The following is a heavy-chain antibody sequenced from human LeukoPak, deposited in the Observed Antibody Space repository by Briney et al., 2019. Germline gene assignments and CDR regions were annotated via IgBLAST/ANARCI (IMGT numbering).Heavy chain of an antibody. D-gene: IGHD1-26*01. V-gene: IGHV3-7*01. CDR3: AKDEVGGHFEY. J-gene: IGHJ4*02. CDR2: IKEDGREK. CDR1: GFTFSNYW. Sequence: PGGSLRLSCAASGFTFSNYWMTWVRQAPGKGLEWVAKIKEDGREKYYVDSVKGRFTISRDNAKNSLYLQMNSLRAEDTAVYYCAKDEVGGHFEYWGQGTLVTVSS.